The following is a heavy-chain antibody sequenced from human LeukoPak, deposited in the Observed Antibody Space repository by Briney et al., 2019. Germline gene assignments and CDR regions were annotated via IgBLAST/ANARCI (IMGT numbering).Heavy chain of an antibody. V-gene: IGHV3-7*04. CDR1: GFTFSSYW. Sequence: GGSLRLSCAASGFTFSSYWMSWVRQAPGKGLEWVANIKHDGSEKYYVDSVKGRFTISRDNAKNSLYLQMNSLRAEDTAVYYCARGGIQVSGIDEFDYWGQGTLVTVSS. CDR3: ARGGIQVSGIDEFDY. J-gene: IGHJ4*02. CDR2: IKHDGSEK. D-gene: IGHD6-19*01.